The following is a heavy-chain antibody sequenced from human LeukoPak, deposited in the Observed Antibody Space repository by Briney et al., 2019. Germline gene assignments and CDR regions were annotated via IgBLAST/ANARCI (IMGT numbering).Heavy chain of an antibody. Sequence: GGSLRLSCAASGFTFSTYSMGWVRQAPGKGLEWVSTISGSAGNTYFADSVEGRFTISRDNSKNTLSLQMNSLRAEDTAVYYCAKGHSSGWFYFDYWGQGTLVTVSS. CDR2: ISGSAGNT. CDR3: AKGHSSGWFYFDY. V-gene: IGHV3-23*01. D-gene: IGHD6-19*01. CDR1: GFTFSTYS. J-gene: IGHJ4*02.